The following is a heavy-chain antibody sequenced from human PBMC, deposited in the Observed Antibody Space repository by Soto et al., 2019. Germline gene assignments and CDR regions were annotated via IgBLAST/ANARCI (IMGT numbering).Heavy chain of an antibody. CDR3: ARMETFGSLNWFDP. V-gene: IGHV1-8*01. CDR2: MNPGSGDT. CDR1: GYSFTNND. Sequence: ASVKVSCKASGYSFTNNDVSWVRQATGQGLEWMGWMNPGSGDTGYAQKFQGRVTMTRGISIATAYMELSSLRSDDTAIYYCARMETFGSLNWFDPWGQGTLVTVSS. D-gene: IGHD3-16*01. J-gene: IGHJ5*02.